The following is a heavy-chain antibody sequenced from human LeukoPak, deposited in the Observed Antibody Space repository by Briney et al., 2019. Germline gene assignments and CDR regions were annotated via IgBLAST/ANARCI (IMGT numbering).Heavy chain of an antibody. CDR3: ESIAVAGTDY. Sequence: PSETLSLTCAVYGGSFSGYYWSWIRQPPGKGLEWIGEINHSGSTNYNPSLKSRVTISVDTSKNQFSLKLSSVTAADTAVYYCESIAVAGTDYWGQGTLVTVSS. D-gene: IGHD6-19*01. V-gene: IGHV4-34*01. CDR2: INHSGST. CDR1: GGSFSGYY. J-gene: IGHJ4*02.